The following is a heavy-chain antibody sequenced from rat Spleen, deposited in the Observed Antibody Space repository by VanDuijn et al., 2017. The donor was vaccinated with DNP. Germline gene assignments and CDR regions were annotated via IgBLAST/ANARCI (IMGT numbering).Heavy chain of an antibody. CDR2: IIYDGSRT. CDR1: GFTFSNYD. CDR3: TTFEGRDA. V-gene: IGHV5S10*01. Sequence: EVQLVESGGGLVQPGRSMKLSCAASGFTFSNYDMAWVRQAPKKGLEWVANIIYDGSRTYYRNSVKGRFTISRDNAKSTLYLQIHSLRSEDTATYYCTTFEGRDAWGQGTSVTVSS. J-gene: IGHJ4*01. D-gene: IGHD1-11*01.